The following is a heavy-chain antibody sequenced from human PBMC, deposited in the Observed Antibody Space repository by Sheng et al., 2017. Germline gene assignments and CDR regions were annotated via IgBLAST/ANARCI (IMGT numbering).Heavy chain of an antibody. CDR2: LSGGGDST. V-gene: IGHV3-23*04. D-gene: IGHD6-6*01. CDR1: GFTFSSYA. J-gene: IGHJ6*02. CDR3: AKGRQLGSYYYYGMDV. Sequence: EVQLVESGGGLVQPGGSLRLSCAASGFTFSSYAMSWVRQAPGKGLEWVSALSGGGDSTYYADSVEGRSTISRDNSKNTLYLQMNSLRAEDTAVYYCAKGRQLGSYYYYGMDVWGQGTTVTVSS.